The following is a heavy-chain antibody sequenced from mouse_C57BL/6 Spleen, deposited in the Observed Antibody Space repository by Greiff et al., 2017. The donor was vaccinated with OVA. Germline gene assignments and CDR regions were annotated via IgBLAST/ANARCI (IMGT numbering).Heavy chain of an antibody. CDR2: IYPGSGST. V-gene: IGHV1-55*01. CDR3: AREDYGNYFYEYAMDY. D-gene: IGHD2-1*01. J-gene: IGHJ4*01. Sequence: VQLQQPGAELVKPGASVKMSCKASGYTFTSYWITWVKQRPGQGLEWIGDIYPGSGSTNYNEKFKSKATLTGDTSSSTAYMQLSSLTSEDSAVYYCAREDYGNYFYEYAMDYWGQGTSVTVSS. CDR1: GYTFTSYW.